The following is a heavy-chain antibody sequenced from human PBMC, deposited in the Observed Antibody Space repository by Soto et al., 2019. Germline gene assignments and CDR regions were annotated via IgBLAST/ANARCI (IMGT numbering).Heavy chain of an antibody. CDR3: ARGGPYYDFWSGYPSDY. CDR2: INPSGGST. D-gene: IGHD3-3*01. J-gene: IGHJ4*02. Sequence: QVQLVQSGAEVKKPGASVQVSCKASGYTFTSYYMHWVRQAPGQGLEWMGIINPSGGSTSYAQKFQGRVTMTRDTSTSTVYMELSSLRSEDTAVYYCARGGPYYDFWSGYPSDYWGQGTLVTVSS. V-gene: IGHV1-46*03. CDR1: GYTFTSYY.